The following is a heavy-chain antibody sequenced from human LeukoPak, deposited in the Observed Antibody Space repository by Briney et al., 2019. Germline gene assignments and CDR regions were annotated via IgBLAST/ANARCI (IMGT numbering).Heavy chain of an antibody. CDR3: ARPCGGDCRGAFDI. V-gene: IGHV1-69*13. D-gene: IGHD2-21*02. CDR1: GGTFSSYA. CDR2: IIPIFGTA. Sequence: SVKVSCKASGGTFSSYAISWVRQAPGQGLEWMGGIIPIFGTANYAQKFQGGVTITADESTSTAYMELSSLRSEDTAVYYCARPCGGDCRGAFDIWGQGTMVTVSS. J-gene: IGHJ3*02.